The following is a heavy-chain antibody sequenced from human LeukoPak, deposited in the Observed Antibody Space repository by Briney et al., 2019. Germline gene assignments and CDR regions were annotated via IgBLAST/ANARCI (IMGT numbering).Heavy chain of an antibody. CDR3: ASAPSGYSSGWWKY. D-gene: IGHD6-19*01. J-gene: IGHJ4*02. CDR2: IYYSGST. Sequence: PSETLSLTCTVSGGSISSGGYYWSWIRQHPGKGLEWIGYIYYSGSTYYNPSLKSRVTISVDMSKNQFSLKLSSVTAADTAVYYRASAPSGYSSGWWKYWGQGTLVTVSS. V-gene: IGHV4-31*03. CDR1: GGSISSGGYY.